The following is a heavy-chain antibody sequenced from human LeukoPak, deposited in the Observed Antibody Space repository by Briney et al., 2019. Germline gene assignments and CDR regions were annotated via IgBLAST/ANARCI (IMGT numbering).Heavy chain of an antibody. D-gene: IGHD3-10*01. CDR3: AKVAKYYYGPETYYFFEQ. CDR2: INQDGTEK. Sequence: GGSLRLSCAASGFMFSNYWMSWVRQAPGKGLEWVANINQDGTEKYYVDSVKGRFTISRDYAKNSLYLQMNSLRVEDTAVYYCAKVAKYYYGPETYYFFEQWGQGTPVTASS. V-gene: IGHV3-7*01. CDR1: GFMFSNYW. J-gene: IGHJ4*02.